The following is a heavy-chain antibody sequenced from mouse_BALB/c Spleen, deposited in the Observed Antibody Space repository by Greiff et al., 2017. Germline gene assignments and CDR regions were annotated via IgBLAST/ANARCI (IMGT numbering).Heavy chain of an antibody. J-gene: IGHJ2*01. V-gene: IGHV2-9*02. Sequence: VQLQESGPGLVAPSQSLSITCTVSGFSLTSYGVHWVRQPPGKGLEWLGVIWAGGSTNYNSALMSRLSISKDNSKSQVFLKMNSLQTDDTAMYYCARDWYGNYFNYFDYWGQGTTLTVSS. CDR2: IWAGGST. CDR1: GFSLTSYG. CDR3: ARDWYGNYFNYFDY. D-gene: IGHD2-10*02.